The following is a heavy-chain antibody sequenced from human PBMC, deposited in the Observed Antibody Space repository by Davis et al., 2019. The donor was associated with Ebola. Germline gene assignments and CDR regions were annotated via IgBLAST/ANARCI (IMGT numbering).Heavy chain of an antibody. CDR1: AFTASSNH. CDR2: IYDHST. Sequence: AGSLRLSCAASAFTASSNHMSWVRQAPGKGLEWVSVIYDHSTAYADSVRGRFIISRDKSNNTLYLEMNSLRVDDTAVYYCATTQWLREFDNWGQGTLITVSS. V-gene: IGHV3-53*05. D-gene: IGHD6-19*01. J-gene: IGHJ4*02. CDR3: ATTQWLREFDN.